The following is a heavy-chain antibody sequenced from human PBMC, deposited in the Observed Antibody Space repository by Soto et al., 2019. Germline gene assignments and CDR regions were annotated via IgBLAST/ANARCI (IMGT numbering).Heavy chain of an antibody. V-gene: IGHV4-30-4*01. D-gene: IGHD5-18*01. Sequence: QVQLQESGPGLVKPSQTLSLTCTVSGGSISSGDYYWSWIRQPPGKGLGWIGYIYYSGSTYYNPSPKSRVTKSVDTSKHQFSLKLSSVTAADTAVYYCARVQNRCGYGGDFDYWGQGTLVTVSS. CDR1: GGSISSGDYY. CDR2: IYYSGST. CDR3: ARVQNRCGYGGDFDY. J-gene: IGHJ4*02.